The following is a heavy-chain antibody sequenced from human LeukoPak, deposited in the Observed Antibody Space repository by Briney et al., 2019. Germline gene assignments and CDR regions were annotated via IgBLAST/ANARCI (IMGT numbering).Heavy chain of an antibody. CDR3: AGDPYLASFWTSYPHY. J-gene: IGHJ4*02. D-gene: IGHD3/OR15-3a*01. CDR2: INSDGTTT. CDR1: GFSFRNSW. V-gene: IGHV3-74*01. Sequence: GGSLRLSCLATGFSFRNSWMHWVRQAPGKGLVWVSRINSDGTTTYYADSVKGRFTISRDNAKNTLFLQMNSLRTEDTALYYCAGDPYLASFWTSYPHYWGQGTLVTVSS.